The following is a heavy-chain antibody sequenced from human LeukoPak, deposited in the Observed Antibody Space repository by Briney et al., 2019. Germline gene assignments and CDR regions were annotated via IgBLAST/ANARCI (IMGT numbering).Heavy chain of an antibody. CDR2: IKSDGSST. V-gene: IGHV3-74*01. CDR3: ARGGAAAGIHNCFDP. J-gene: IGHJ5*02. Sequence: GGSLRLSCAASGFTFSSYSMNWVRQAPGKGLVWVSRIKSDGSSTTYADSVKGRFTISRDNAKNTLYLQMNSLRAEDTAVYYCARGGAAAGIHNCFDPWGQGTLVTVSS. D-gene: IGHD6-13*01. CDR1: GFTFSSYS.